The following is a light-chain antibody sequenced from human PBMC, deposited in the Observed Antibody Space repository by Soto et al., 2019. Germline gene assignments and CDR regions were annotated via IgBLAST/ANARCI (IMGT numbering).Light chain of an antibody. CDR1: QSVSNSY. Sequence: EIVLTQSPATLSLSPGERATLSCGASQSVSNSYLAWYQQKPGLAPRLLIYDASSRATGIPDRFSGSGSGTDFTLTISSLEPEDFAVYYCQQRSNWPRTFGQGTKVDIK. CDR2: DAS. CDR3: QQRSNWPRT. V-gene: IGKV3D-20*02. J-gene: IGKJ1*01.